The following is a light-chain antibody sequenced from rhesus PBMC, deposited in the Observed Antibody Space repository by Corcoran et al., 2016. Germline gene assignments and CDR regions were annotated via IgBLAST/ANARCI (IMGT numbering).Light chain of an antibody. CDR1: QGISSY. J-gene: IGKJ4*01. CDR3: KQRNSYPLT. CDR2: KTS. Sequence: DIQMTQSPSSLSASVGDRVTITRRASQGISSYLAWYQQKPGKAPKFMSYKTSTLQSGVTSRFSGSGSGTEFTITISSLQPEDFATNYGKQRNSYPLTFGGGTKVQIK. V-gene: IGKV1-25*01.